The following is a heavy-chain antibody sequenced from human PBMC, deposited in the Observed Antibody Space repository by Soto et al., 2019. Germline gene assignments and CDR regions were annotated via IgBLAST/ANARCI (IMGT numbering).Heavy chain of an antibody. Sequence: GGSLRLSCAVSGFTLDDYAMHWVRQAPGKGLEWVSGISWDSGSIIYADSVKGRFIISRDNAKNSLYLQMNSLRAEDTAVYYCARDRPIMIRGAPDALDIWGQGTMVTVSS. CDR2: ISWDSGSI. J-gene: IGHJ3*02. V-gene: IGHV3-9*01. CDR3: ARDRPIMIRGAPDALDI. CDR1: GFTLDDYA. D-gene: IGHD3-10*01.